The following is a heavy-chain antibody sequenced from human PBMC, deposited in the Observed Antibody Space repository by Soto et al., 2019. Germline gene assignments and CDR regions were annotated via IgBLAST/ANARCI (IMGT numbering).Heavy chain of an antibody. Sequence: QVQLVQSGAEVKKPGASVKVSCKASGYTFTSYGISWVRQAPGQGLDWMGRISAYNGNTKYAQDLQGRVTMTTDTSTSTAYMELRSLRSDDTAVYYCARFSGGSYNTYYFYYGMDVWGQGTTVTVSS. CDR2: ISAYNGNT. D-gene: IGHD2-15*01. CDR3: ARFSGGSYNTYYFYYGMDV. CDR1: GYTFTSYG. J-gene: IGHJ6*02. V-gene: IGHV1-18*01.